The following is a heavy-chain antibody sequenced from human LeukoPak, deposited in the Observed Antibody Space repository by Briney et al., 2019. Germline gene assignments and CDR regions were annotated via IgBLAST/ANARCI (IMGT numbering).Heavy chain of an antibody. J-gene: IGHJ4*02. D-gene: IGHD2-15*01. V-gene: IGHV1-69*13. CDR3: ARERNCSGGSCFNFDY. CDR1: GGTFSSYA. Sequence: GASVKVSCKASGGTFSSYAISWVRQAPGQGLEWMGGIIPIFGTANYAQKFQGRVTITADESTSTAYMELSSLRSEDTAVYYCARERNCSGGSCFNFDYWGQGTLVTVSS. CDR2: IIPIFGTA.